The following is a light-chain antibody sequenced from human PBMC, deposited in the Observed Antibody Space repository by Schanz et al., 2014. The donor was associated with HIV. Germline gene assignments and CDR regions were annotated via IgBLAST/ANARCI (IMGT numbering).Light chain of an antibody. CDR2: KAF. CDR1: QSISSW. CDR3: QQSYSTPHT. V-gene: IGKV1-5*03. J-gene: IGKJ2*01. Sequence: DIQMTQSPSTLSASVGDRVTITCRASQSISSWLAWYQEKPGKAPKLLIYKAFSLESGVPSRFSGRGSGTDFTLTISSLQPEDFATYYCQQSYSTPHTFGQGTKLEIK.